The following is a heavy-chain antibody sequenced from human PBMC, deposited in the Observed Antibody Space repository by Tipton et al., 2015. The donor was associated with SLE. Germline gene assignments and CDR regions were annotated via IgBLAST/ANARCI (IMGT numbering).Heavy chain of an antibody. V-gene: IGHV3-23*03. D-gene: IGHD2-21*01. CDR1: GFTFSSYA. J-gene: IGHJ4*02. CDR2: ISSGGST. Sequence: GSLRLSCAASGFTFSSYAMRWVRQAPGKGLEWVSVISSGGSTYYADSVKGRFTISRDNSTNKLYLQMNNLRAEDTAVYYCAGLLVSNPWYFDYWGQGNLGHGSS. CDR3: AGLLVSNPWYFDY.